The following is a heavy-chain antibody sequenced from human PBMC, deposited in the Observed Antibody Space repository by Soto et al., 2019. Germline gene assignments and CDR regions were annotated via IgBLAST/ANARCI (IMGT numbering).Heavy chain of an antibody. J-gene: IGHJ4*02. CDR2: ISAYNGNT. CDR3: ARDHCSGGSCYPSNDDTFDY. CDR1: GYTFTSYG. V-gene: IGHV1-18*01. D-gene: IGHD2-15*01. Sequence: ASVKVSCKASGYTFTSYGISWVRQAPGQGLEWMGWISAYNGNTNYAQKLQGRVTMTTDTSTSTAYMELRSLRSDDTAVYYCARDHCSGGSCYPSNDDTFDYWGQGTLVTVS.